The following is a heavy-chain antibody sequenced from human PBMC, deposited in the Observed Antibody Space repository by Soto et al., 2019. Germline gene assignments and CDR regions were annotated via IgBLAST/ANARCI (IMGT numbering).Heavy chain of an antibody. CDR1: GYTFTSYY. J-gene: IGHJ4*02. CDR3: ASSAGVVAAIFDY. Sequence: QVQLVQSGAEVKKPGASVKVSCKASGYTFTSYYMHWVRQAPGQGLEWMGIINPSGGSTSYAQKFQGRVTMTRDTSTSTVYMELSSLRSEDTAVYYCASSAGVVAAIFDYWGQGTLVTVSA. CDR2: INPSGGST. V-gene: IGHV1-46*01. D-gene: IGHD2-15*01.